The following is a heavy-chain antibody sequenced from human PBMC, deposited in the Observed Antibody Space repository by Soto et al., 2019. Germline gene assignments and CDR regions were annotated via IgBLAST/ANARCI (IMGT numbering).Heavy chain of an antibody. CDR3: ARGLGYCSGGSCSTAY. D-gene: IGHD2-15*01. V-gene: IGHV1-8*01. CDR1: GYTFTSYD. J-gene: IGHJ4*02. CDR2: VNPNSGNT. Sequence: ASVKVSCKASGYTFTSYDINWVRQATGQGLEWMGWVNPNSGNTGYAQKFQGRVTMTRNTSISTAYMELSSLRSEDTAVYYCARGLGYCSGGSCSTAYWGQGTLVTVSS.